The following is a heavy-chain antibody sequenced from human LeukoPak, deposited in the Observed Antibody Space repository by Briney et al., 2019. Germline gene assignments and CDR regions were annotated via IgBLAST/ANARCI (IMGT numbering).Heavy chain of an antibody. D-gene: IGHD6-19*01. CDR2: ISYDGSSE. J-gene: IGHJ4*02. CDR1: GFTFSSYA. CDR3: ARGGYSSDVDY. V-gene: IGHV3-30-3*01. Sequence: GGSLRLSCAASGFTFSSYALHWVRQAPGRGLESVALISYDGSSEHYADSVKGRFTISRDNSKSTLYLQMNRLRDEATAVYYCARGGYSSDVDYWGQGTLATVSS.